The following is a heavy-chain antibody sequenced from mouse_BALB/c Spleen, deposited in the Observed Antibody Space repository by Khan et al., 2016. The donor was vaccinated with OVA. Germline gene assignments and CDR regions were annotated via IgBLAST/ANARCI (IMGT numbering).Heavy chain of an antibody. CDR3: ARRGYDYGRGALFAY. CDR2: IWSAGST. V-gene: IGHV2-2*02. Sequence: QVRLQQSGPGLVQPSQSLSITCTVSGFSLDNYSVHWIRQSPGKGLEWLGVIWSAGSTDYNAAFISRLTITKDNSRSQVFFKVINPQPNDTAIYYCARRGYDYGRGALFAYWGQGTLVTVSA. J-gene: IGHJ3*01. CDR1: GFSLDNYS. D-gene: IGHD2-4*01.